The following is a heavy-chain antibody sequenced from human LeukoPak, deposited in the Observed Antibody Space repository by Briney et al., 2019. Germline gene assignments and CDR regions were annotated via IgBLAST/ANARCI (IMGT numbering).Heavy chain of an antibody. V-gene: IGHV1-46*01. CDR2: INPSGGST. D-gene: IGHD5-24*01. J-gene: IGHJ4*02. CDR3: ARGSLEMATENFDY. CDR1: GYTFTSYG. Sequence: ASVKVSCKASGYTFTSYGISWVRQAPGQGLEWMGIINPSGGSTSYAQKFQGRVTMTRDMSTSTVYMELSSLRSEDTAVYYCARGSLEMATENFDYWGQGTLVTVSS.